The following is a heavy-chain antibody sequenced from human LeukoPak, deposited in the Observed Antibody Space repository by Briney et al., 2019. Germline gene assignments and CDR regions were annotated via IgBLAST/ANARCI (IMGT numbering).Heavy chain of an antibody. Sequence: ASVKVSCKASGYTFTGYYMHWVRQAPGQGLEWMGIINPSGGSTSYAQKFQGRVTMTRDTSTSTVYMELSSLRSEDTAVYYCARGSGLTIFGVVITHGDYFDYWGQGTLVTVSS. CDR3: ARGSGLTIFGVVITHGDYFDY. CDR1: GYTFTGYY. J-gene: IGHJ4*02. CDR2: INPSGGST. V-gene: IGHV1-46*01. D-gene: IGHD3-3*01.